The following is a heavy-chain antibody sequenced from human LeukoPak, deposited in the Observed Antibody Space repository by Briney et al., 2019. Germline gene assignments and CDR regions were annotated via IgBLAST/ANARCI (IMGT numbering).Heavy chain of an antibody. CDR2: IYYSGRT. CDR1: AGSISSSSYY. CDR3: ASGKYSSSPDY. V-gene: IGHV4-39*01. Sequence: SETLSLTCTVSAGSISSSSYYWGWIRQPPGKGLEWIGSIYYSGRTYYNPSLKSRVTISVDTSKNQFSLKLSSVTAADTAVYYCASGKYSSSPDYWGQGTLVTVSS. D-gene: IGHD6-13*01. J-gene: IGHJ4*02.